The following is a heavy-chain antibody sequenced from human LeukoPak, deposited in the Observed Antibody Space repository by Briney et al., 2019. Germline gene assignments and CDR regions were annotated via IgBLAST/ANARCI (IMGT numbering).Heavy chain of an antibody. V-gene: IGHV3-11*05. D-gene: IGHD3-10*01. CDR1: GFTFSDYY. J-gene: IGHJ4*02. CDR3: ARDHSKNYGGSGSYYRY. CDR2: INGSSSDT. Sequence: GGSLRLSCAASGFTFSDYYMTWIRQAPGRGLEWISYINGSSSDTKYADSVKGRFTISRDNAKNSLYLLMNSLRAEDTAVYYCARDHSKNYGGSGSYYRYWGQGTLVTVSS.